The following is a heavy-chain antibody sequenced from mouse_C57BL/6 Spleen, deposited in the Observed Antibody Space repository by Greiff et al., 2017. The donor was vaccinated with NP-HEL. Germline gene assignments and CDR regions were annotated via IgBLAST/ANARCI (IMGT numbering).Heavy chain of an antibody. CDR2: INPSNGGT. CDR1: GYTFTSYW. D-gene: IGHD1-1*01. CDR3: ARATYYYGSSSETYYAMDY. V-gene: IGHV1-53*01. Sequence: VKLQQPGTELVKPGASVKLSCKASGYTFTSYWMHWVKQRPGQVLEWIGNINPSNGGTNYNEKFKSNATLTVDQSSSTAYMQLSSLTSEDSAVYYCARATYYYGSSSETYYAMDYWGQGTSVTVSS. J-gene: IGHJ4*01.